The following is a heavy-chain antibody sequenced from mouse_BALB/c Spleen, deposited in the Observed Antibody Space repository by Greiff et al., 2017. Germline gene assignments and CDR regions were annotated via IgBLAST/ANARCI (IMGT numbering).Heavy chain of an antibody. D-gene: IGHD2-4*01. Sequence: EVQVVESGGGLVQPGGSRKLSCAASGFTFSSFGMHWVRQAPEKGLEWVAYISSGSSTIYYADTVKGRFTISRDNPKNTLFLQMTSLRSEDTAMYYCAREYYDYAWFAYWGQGTLVTVSA. CDR3: AREYYDYAWFAY. J-gene: IGHJ3*01. CDR1: GFTFSSFG. CDR2: ISSGSSTI. V-gene: IGHV5-17*02.